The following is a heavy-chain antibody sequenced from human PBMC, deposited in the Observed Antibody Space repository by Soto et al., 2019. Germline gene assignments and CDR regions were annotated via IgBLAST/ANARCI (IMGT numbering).Heavy chain of an antibody. D-gene: IGHD3-22*01. CDR1: GFTFSGYV. CDR3: AKHKYDSSGYYLIDY. V-gene: IGHV3-23*01. Sequence: GGSLRLSCAASGFTFSGYVISWVRQVPGKGLEWVSGFSGSGGTTYYADSVKGRFTISRDKSDNTAYLQMKSLRAEDTAVYYCAKHKYDSSGYYLIDYWGQVPLVTFSS. CDR2: FSGSGGTT. J-gene: IGHJ4*02.